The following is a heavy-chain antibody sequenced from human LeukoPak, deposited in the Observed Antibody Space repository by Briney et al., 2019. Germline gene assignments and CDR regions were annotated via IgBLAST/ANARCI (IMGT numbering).Heavy chain of an antibody. V-gene: IGHV3-23*01. CDR3: ANRGRMAVGSYYFDY. D-gene: IGHD3-16*01. CDR1: GFTFSTYA. Sequence: PGGSLRLSCAASGFTFSTYAMSWVRQAPGKRLEWVSTLSSNGGTSYYADSVKGRFTISRDNAKNTLYLQMNSLRAEDTAIYYCANRGRMAVGSYYFDYWGQGTLVTVSS. J-gene: IGHJ4*02. CDR2: LSSNGGTS.